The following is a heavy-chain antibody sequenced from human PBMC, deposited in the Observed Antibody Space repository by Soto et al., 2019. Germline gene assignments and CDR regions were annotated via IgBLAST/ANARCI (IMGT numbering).Heavy chain of an antibody. CDR2: INPNTGTT. CDR3: ARENCSGGSCYAAYMDV. V-gene: IGHV1-69*05. J-gene: IGHJ6*04. Sequence: ASVKVSCKASGGTFSSYAISWVRQAPGQGLEWMGGINPNTGTTNYAQKFQGWVTMTRDTSTNTAYMELSSLKSDDTAVYYCARENCSGGSCYAAYMDVWGKGTTVTVSS. CDR1: GGTFSSYA. D-gene: IGHD2-15*01.